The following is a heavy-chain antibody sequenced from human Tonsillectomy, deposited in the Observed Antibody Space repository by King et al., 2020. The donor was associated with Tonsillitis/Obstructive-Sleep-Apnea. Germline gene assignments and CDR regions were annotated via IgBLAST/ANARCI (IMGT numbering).Heavy chain of an antibody. Sequence: VQLVESGGGLVQPGGSLRLSCAASGFTFCSYEMNWVRQAPGKGLEWVSYISSSGSTIYYADSVKGRFTISRDNAKNSLYLQMNSLRAEDTAVYYCARDRRYAFDIWGQGTMVTVSS. CDR1: GFTFCSYE. J-gene: IGHJ3*02. CDR2: ISSSGSTI. CDR3: ARDRRYAFDI. V-gene: IGHV3-48*03.